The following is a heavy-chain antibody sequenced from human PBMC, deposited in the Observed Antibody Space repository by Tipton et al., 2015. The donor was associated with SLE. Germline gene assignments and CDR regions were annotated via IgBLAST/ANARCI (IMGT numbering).Heavy chain of an antibody. CDR1: GGSISSGGYY. D-gene: IGHD6-19*01. V-gene: IGHV4-61*08. J-gene: IGHJ4*02. CDR3: ARGEDESSGWDFDY. Sequence: TLSLTCTVSGGSISSGGYYWSWFRQHPGKGLEWIGYIYYSGSTNYNPSLKSRVTISVDTSKNQFSLKLSSVTAADTAVYYCARGEDESSGWDFDYWGPGTLVTVAS. CDR2: IYYSGST.